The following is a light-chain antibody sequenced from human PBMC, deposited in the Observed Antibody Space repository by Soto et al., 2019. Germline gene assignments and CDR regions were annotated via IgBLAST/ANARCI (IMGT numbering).Light chain of an antibody. J-gene: IGKJ4*01. CDR1: QGISYY. Sequence: DIQLTQSPSFLSASVGDRVTITCRATQGISYYLAWYQQKPGKAPKVLIYDASTLQSGVPSRFSGSGSGTEFTLTISSLQPEDFANYYCQQLNSYPLTFGGGTKVEIK. CDR2: DAS. V-gene: IGKV1-9*01. CDR3: QQLNSYPLT.